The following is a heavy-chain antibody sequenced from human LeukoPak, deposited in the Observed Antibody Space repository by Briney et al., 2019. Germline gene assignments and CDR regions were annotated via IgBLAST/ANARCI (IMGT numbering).Heavy chain of an antibody. Sequence: SETLSLTCTVSGGSISSHYWSRIRQSAGKGLEWIGRIYISGSTNYNPSLRSRVTMSVDTSKNQLSLKLRSVTAADTAVYYCARKSGTFDYWGQGNLVTVSS. J-gene: IGHJ4*02. CDR3: ARKSGTFDY. CDR1: GGSISSHY. V-gene: IGHV4-4*07. CDR2: IYISGST.